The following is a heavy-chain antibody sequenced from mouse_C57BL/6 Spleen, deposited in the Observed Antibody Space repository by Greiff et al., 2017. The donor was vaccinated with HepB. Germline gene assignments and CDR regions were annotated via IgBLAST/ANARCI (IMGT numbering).Heavy chain of an antibody. J-gene: IGHJ3*01. V-gene: IGHV5-9-1*02. CDR1: GFTFSSYA. CDR2: NSSGGDYI. Sequence: EVMLVESGEGLVKPGGSLKLSCAASGFTFSSYAMSWVRQTPEKRLEWVAYNSSGGDYIYYADTVKGRFTISRDNARNTLYLQMSSLKSEDTAMYYCTREGKGNYVLAYWGQGTLVTVSA. D-gene: IGHD2-1*01. CDR3: TREGKGNYVLAY.